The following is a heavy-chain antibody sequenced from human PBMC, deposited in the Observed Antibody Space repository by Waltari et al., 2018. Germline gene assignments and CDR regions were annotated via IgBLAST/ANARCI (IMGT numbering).Heavy chain of an antibody. V-gene: IGHV1-24*01. CDR3: ATARTCSSTSCYDY. D-gene: IGHD2-2*01. Sequence: QVQLVQSGAEVKKPGASVKVSCKVSGYTLTELSMHWVRQAPGKGLEGMGGFAPADGETSYAQKFQGRGTMTEYTSTETAYMELSSLRAEDTAVYYCATARTCSSTSCYDYWGQGTLVTVSS. J-gene: IGHJ4*02. CDR1: GYTLTELS. CDR2: FAPADGET.